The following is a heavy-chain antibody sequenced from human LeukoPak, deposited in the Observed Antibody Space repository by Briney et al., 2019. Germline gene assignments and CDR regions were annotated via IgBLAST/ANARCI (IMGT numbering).Heavy chain of an antibody. CDR2: INPNSGGT. CDR3: ARMRQWPIEYSSSSWYFDL. J-gene: IGHJ2*01. V-gene: IGHV1-2*02. D-gene: IGHD6-6*01. CDR1: GYTFTGYY. Sequence: ASVKVSCKASGYTFTGYYMHWVRQAPGQGLEWMGWINPNSGGTNYAQKFQGRVTISVDTSKNQFSLKLSSVTAADTAVYYCARMRQWPIEYSSSSWYFDLWGRGTLVTVSS.